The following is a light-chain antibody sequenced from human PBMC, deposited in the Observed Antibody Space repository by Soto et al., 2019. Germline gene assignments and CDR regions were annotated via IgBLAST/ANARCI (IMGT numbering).Light chain of an antibody. CDR3: ETWDDNTWV. J-gene: IGLJ3*02. CDR1: SGHSSFI. Sequence: QPVLTQSSSASASLGSSVKLTCTLSSGHSSFIIAWHQQQPGKAPRFLMKLEGDGSYDKGSGVPDRFSGSSSGADRYLTISSLQFEDEADYYCETWDDNTWVFGGGTKLIVL. V-gene: IGLV4-60*02. CDR2: LEGDGSY.